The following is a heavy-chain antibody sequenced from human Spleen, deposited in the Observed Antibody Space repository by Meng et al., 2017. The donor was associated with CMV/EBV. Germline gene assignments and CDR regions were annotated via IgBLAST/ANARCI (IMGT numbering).Heavy chain of an antibody. J-gene: IGHJ5*01. CDR1: GFTFSSYW. Sequence: GESLKISCAASGFTFSSYWMSWVRQAPGKGLEWVANIKQDGSEKYYVDSVKGRFTISRDNAKTSLYLQMDSLRAEDTAVYYCVRDEWGDSWGQGTLVTVSS. D-gene: IGHD3-16*01. V-gene: IGHV3-7*01. CDR3: VRDEWGDS. CDR2: IKQDGSEK.